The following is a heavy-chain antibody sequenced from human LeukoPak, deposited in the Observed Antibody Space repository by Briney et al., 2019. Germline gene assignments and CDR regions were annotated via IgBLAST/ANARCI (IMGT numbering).Heavy chain of an antibody. CDR1: GGSFSGYY. J-gene: IGHJ3*02. CDR3: ARGRTHRIVVAPAARTGAFDI. CDR2: INHSGST. D-gene: IGHD2-2*01. V-gene: IGHV4-34*01. Sequence: SETLSLTCAVYGGSFSGYYWSWIRQPPGKGLEWIGEINHSGSTNYNPSLKSRVTISVDTSKNQFSLKLSSVTAADTAVYYCARGRTHRIVVAPAARTGAFDIWGQGTMVTVSS.